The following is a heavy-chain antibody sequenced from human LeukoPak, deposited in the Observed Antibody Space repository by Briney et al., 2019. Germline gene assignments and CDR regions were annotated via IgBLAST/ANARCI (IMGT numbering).Heavy chain of an antibody. CDR2: ISASNGST. J-gene: IGHJ6*02. V-gene: IGHV1-18*01. CDR3: ARDLGYYYGSGSPDYYYYGMDV. CDR1: GYTFTSYG. D-gene: IGHD3-10*01. Sequence: ASVKVSCKASGYTFTSYGISWVRQAPGQGLEWMGWISASNGSTNYAQKLQGRVTMTTDTSTSTAYMELRSLRSDDTAVYYCARDLGYYYGSGSPDYYYYGMDVWGQGTTVTVSS.